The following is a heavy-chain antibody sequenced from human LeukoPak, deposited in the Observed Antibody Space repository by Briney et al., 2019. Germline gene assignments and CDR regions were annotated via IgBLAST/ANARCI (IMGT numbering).Heavy chain of an antibody. Sequence: GGSLRLSCAASGLTFSNAWMTWVRQAPGKGPEWVSYISSSGSLISYADSVKGRFTISRDNAENSLYLQMNSLRAEDTAFYYCARAGGSRYYYAMDAWGQGTTVTVSS. D-gene: IGHD3-16*01. J-gene: IGHJ6*02. V-gene: IGHV3-11*01. CDR1: GLTFSNAW. CDR2: ISSSGSLI. CDR3: ARAGGSRYYYAMDA.